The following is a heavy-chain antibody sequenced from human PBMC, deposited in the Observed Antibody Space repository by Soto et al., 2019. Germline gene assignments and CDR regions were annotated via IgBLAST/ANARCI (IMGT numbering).Heavy chain of an antibody. CDR2: IYYSVNT. D-gene: IGHD3-9*01. V-gene: IGHV4-31*03. Sequence: TLSLTCTVSGDSLSSGGHYWSWIRQHPGKGLEWIGHIYYSVNTYYSPSLRSRVTISADMTKNQFSLNLRSVTAADTAVYYCARVDHRGYFAILTDYWGQGTMVTV. J-gene: IGHJ4*02. CDR3: ARVDHRGYFAILTDY. CDR1: GDSLSSGGHY.